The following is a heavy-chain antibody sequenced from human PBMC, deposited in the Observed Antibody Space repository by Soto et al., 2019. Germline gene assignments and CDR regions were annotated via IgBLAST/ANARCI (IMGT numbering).Heavy chain of an antibody. CDR2: IIPIFGTV. V-gene: IGHV1-69*14. CDR3: ARGNHSCLQFCYFDL. D-gene: IGHD3-3*01. CDR1: GGTFSNYP. J-gene: IGHJ2*01. Sequence: QVQLVQSGAEVKKPGSSVKVSCKASGGTFSNYPISWVRQAPGQGLEWMGGIIPIFGTVNYAQKFQGRVTLTADKSTGTANLKLTSLRSEDPAVYSCARGNHSCLQFCYFDLWARGTLVTVSS.